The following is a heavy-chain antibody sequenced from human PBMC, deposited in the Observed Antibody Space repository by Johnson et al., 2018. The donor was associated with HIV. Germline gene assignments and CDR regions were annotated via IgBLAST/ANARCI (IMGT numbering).Heavy chain of an antibody. V-gene: IGHV3-9*01. D-gene: IGHD3-10*01. CDR1: GFTFDDYD. CDR3: AKGYGSGSYYNGNAFDI. J-gene: IGHJ3*02. CDR2: ISWNSGSI. Sequence: VQLVESGGGLVQPGRSLRLSFVASGFTFDDYDMHWVRQAPGKGLEWVSGISWNSGSIGYADSVKGRFTISRDNAKNSLYLQMNSLRVEDTALYYCAKGYGSGSYYNGNAFDIWGQGTMVIVSS.